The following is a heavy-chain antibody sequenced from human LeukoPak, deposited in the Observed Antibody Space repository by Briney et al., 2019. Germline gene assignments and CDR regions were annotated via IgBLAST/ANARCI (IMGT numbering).Heavy chain of an antibody. Sequence: PSETLSLTCAVYGGSFSGYYWSWIRQPPGKGLEWIGEINHSGSTNYNPSLKSRVTVSVDTSKNQFSLKLSSVTAADTAVYYCARGHVGGSWASRRLPFDYWGQGTLVTVSS. CDR3: ARGHVGGSWASRRLPFDY. CDR2: INHSGST. D-gene: IGHD6-13*01. J-gene: IGHJ4*02. CDR1: GGSFSGYY. V-gene: IGHV4-34*01.